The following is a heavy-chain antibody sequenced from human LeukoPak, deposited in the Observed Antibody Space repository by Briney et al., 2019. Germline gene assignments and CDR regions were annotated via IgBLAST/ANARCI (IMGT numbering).Heavy chain of an antibody. J-gene: IGHJ4*02. D-gene: IGHD3-10*01. Sequence: GGSLRLSCAASGFTFSTYAMRWVRQAPGKGLEWVSSISGSDGSTYYGDSVKGRFTISRDNSKNTLYLQMNSLRAEDTAVYYCAKGESHPKYYFDYWGQGTMVTVSS. CDR2: ISGSDGST. V-gene: IGHV3-23*01. CDR3: AKGESHPKYYFDY. CDR1: GFTFSTYA.